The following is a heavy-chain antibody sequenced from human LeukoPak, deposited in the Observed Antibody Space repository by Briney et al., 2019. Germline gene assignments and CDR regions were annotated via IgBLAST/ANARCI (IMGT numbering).Heavy chain of an antibody. V-gene: IGHV4-34*01. D-gene: IGHD3-16*01. CDR1: GGSFSGYY. Sequence: SETLSLTCAVYGGSFSGYYWSWIRQPPGKGLEWIGEINHSGSTNYNPSLKSRVTISVDTSKNQFSLKLSSMTAADTAVYYCARVRGNRGKYFDYWGQGTLVTVSS. CDR3: ARVRGNRGKYFDY. J-gene: IGHJ4*02. CDR2: INHSGST.